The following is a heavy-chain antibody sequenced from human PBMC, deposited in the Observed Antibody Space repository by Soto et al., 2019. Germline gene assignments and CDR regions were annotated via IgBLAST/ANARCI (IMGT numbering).Heavy chain of an antibody. D-gene: IGHD3-9*01. Sequence: GGSLRLSCAASGFSFSGYTMNCVRQAQGKGLEWISGINGGGGTTYYADSVKGRFTISRDDSKNILYLQMNSPRAEDTAIYYCAKDRHPDGIWTFDYWGRGTLVTVSS. V-gene: IGHV3-23*01. CDR1: GFSFSGYT. CDR3: AKDRHPDGIWTFDY. CDR2: INGGGGTT. J-gene: IGHJ4*02.